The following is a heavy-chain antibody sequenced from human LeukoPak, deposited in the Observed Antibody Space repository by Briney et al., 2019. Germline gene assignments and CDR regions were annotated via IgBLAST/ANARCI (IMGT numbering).Heavy chain of an antibody. CDR2: IYTSGST. CDR1: GGSISSGSYY. Sequence: PSQTLSLTCTVSGGSISSGSYYWSWIRQPAGKGLEWIGRIYTSGSTNYNPSLKSRVTISVDTSKNQFSLKLSSVTAADTAVYYCARAESGSSRQYFQHWGQGTLVTVSS. J-gene: IGHJ1*01. V-gene: IGHV4-61*02. CDR3: ARAESGSSRQYFQH. D-gene: IGHD6-6*01.